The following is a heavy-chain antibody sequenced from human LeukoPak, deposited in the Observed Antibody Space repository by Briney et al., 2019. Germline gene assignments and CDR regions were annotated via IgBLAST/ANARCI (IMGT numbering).Heavy chain of an antibody. J-gene: IGHJ5*02. CDR3: ARDDPDTAMDPPNQFDP. V-gene: IGHV1-69*04. Sequence: SVKVSCKASGGICSRYVISALRQAPAQGLEWMGRIIPIFGIANYAQKFQGRVTITAEKSTSTAYMELSSLRSEDTAVYYCARDDPDTAMDPPNQFDPWGQGTLVTVSS. D-gene: IGHD5-18*01. CDR1: GGICSRYV. CDR2: IIPIFGIA.